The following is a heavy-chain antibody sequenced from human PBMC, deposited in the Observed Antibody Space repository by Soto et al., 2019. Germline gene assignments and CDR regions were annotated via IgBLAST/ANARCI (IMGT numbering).Heavy chain of an antibody. CDR2: ISAYNGNT. Sequence: QVQLLQSGAEVKKPGASVKVSCKASGYTFTNYGITWVRQAPGQGLEWMGWISAYNGNTHYTQRLQGRVTMTTDTSASTAYMELRGLRSDDTAVYYCARERQLVVYFYYYMDVWGKGTTVTVSS. V-gene: IGHV1-18*01. J-gene: IGHJ6*03. CDR3: ARERQLVVYFYYYMDV. CDR1: GYTFTNYG. D-gene: IGHD6-6*01.